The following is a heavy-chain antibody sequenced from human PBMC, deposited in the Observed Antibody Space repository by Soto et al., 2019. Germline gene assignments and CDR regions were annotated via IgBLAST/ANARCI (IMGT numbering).Heavy chain of an antibody. CDR2: ISGSGFST. Sequence: LRLSCAASGLTFDNYAMSWVRQAPGKGLEWVSSISGSGFSTYYADSVKGRFTISRDNSKNTLFLQMDSLRAEDTAVYFCAKDICGGDCYLDYWGQGTLVTVSS. D-gene: IGHD2-21*02. CDR1: GLTFDNYA. J-gene: IGHJ4*02. V-gene: IGHV3-23*01. CDR3: AKDICGGDCYLDY.